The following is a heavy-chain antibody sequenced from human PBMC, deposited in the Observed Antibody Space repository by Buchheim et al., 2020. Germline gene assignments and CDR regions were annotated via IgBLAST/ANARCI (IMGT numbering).Heavy chain of an antibody. CDR3: ARGNSVAAALNWFDP. CDR1: GGSITSYY. V-gene: IGHV4-59*01. J-gene: IGHJ5*02. Sequence: QVQLQESGPGLVKPSETLSLTCTASGGSITSYYWSWIRQPPGKGLEWIGYIYYSGSSNGNPSLKSRVTISVDKSKNQFSMKLSSVTAADTAVYYCARGNSVAAALNWFDPWGQGTL. D-gene: IGHD6-6*01. CDR2: IYYSGSS.